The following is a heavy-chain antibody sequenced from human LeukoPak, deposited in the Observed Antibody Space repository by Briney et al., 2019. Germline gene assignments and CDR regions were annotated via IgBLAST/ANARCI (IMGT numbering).Heavy chain of an antibody. CDR3: ARDDEYNWNDAVRYYYYGMDV. Sequence: ASVKVSCKASGYTFTSYAMHWVRQAPGQRLEWMGWINAGNGNTKYSQKFQGRVTITRDTSASTAYMELRSLRSDDTAVYYCARDDEYNWNDAVRYYYYGMDVWGQGTTVTVSS. D-gene: IGHD1-20*01. V-gene: IGHV1-3*01. J-gene: IGHJ6*02. CDR1: GYTFTSYA. CDR2: INAGNGNT.